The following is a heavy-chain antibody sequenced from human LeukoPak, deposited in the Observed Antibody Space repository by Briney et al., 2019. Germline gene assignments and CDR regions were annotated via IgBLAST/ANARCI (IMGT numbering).Heavy chain of an antibody. J-gene: IGHJ4*02. CDR1: GFTISNYW. CDR3: ARDRGVRGLIEDY. CDR2: INQDGGDK. V-gene: IGHV3-7*01. Sequence: AGGSLRLSCAASGFTISNYWMSWVRQAPGKGLEWVANINQDGGDKYYADSVKGRFTISRHNAKNSLYLQMNSLRAEDTAVYYCARDRGVRGLIEDYWGQGTLVTVSS. D-gene: IGHD3-10*01.